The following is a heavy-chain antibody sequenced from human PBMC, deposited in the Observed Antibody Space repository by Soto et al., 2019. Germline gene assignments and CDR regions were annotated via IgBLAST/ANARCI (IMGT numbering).Heavy chain of an antibody. J-gene: IGHJ4*02. V-gene: IGHV3-53*04. CDR1: GFTVSSNY. CDR2: IYSGGST. CDR3: ARGRFYSAEAYYFDY. Sequence: EVQLVGSGGGLVQPGGSLRLSCAASGFTVSSNYMSWVRQAPGKGLEWVSDIYSGGSTYYADSVKGRFTISRHNSKNTLYLQMNSLRAEDTAVYYCARGRFYSAEAYYFDYWGQGTLVTVSS. D-gene: IGHD6-13*01.